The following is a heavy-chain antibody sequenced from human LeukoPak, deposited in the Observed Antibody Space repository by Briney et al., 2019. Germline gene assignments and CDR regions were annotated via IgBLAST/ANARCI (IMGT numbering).Heavy chain of an antibody. V-gene: IGHV4-34*01. CDR3: ARATIFGVVIEEPYFDY. D-gene: IGHD3-3*01. CDR2: INHSGST. J-gene: IGHJ4*02. CDR1: GRSFSGYY. Sequence: SETLSLTCAVYGRSFSGYYWSWIRQPPGKGLEWIGEINHSGSTNYNPSLKSRVTISVDTSKNQFSLKLSSVTAADTAVYYCARATIFGVVIEEPYFDYWGQGTPVTVSS.